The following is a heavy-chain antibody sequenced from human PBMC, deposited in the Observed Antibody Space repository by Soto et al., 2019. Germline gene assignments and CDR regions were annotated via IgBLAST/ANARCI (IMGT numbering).Heavy chain of an antibody. J-gene: IGHJ6*02. CDR3: ARGDQYDILLRYYAMDV. Sequence: QVQLVESGGGVVQPGTSLRLSCVASGFTFSKFDMHWIRQTPDTRLQWLAFIAYDGINKYYTGSVKGRFTVSRDNSKNTVSLQMNNLGLEDTATYFCARGDQYDILLRYYAMDVWGLGTTVSISS. V-gene: IGHV3-30-3*01. CDR2: IAYDGINK. CDR1: GFTFSKFD. D-gene: IGHD1-26*01.